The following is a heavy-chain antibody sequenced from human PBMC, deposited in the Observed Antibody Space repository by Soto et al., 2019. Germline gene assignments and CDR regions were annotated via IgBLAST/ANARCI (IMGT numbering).Heavy chain of an antibody. CDR2: IYWDDDK. CDR1: GFSLSSTRMA. Sequence: QITLKESGPTLVKPTQTLTLTCTFSGFSLSSTRMAVGWIRQPPGKALEWLALIYWDDDKRYSPFLKSRLTITKDTSKKQVVLTMSNMDPVDTARYYCAHIVVAGLGYYFDYWGQGTLVTVSS. V-gene: IGHV2-5*02. CDR3: AHIVVAGLGYYFDY. J-gene: IGHJ4*02. D-gene: IGHD6-19*01.